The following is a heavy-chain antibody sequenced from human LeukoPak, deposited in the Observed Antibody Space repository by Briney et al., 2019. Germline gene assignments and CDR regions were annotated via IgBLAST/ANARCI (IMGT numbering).Heavy chain of an antibody. V-gene: IGHV3-53*01. CDR2: IYSAGST. Sequence: PGGSLRLSCTVSGFTVSSNSMSWVRQAPGKGLEWVSFIYSAGSTHYSDSVKGRFTISIDNSKNTLYLQMNSLRAEDTAVYYCASRAGAYTHPYDYWGQGTLVTVS. CDR3: ASRAGAYTHPYDY. CDR1: GFTVSSNS. J-gene: IGHJ4*02. D-gene: IGHD3-16*01.